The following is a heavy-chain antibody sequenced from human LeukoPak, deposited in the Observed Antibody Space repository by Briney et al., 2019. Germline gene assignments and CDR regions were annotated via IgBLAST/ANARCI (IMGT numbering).Heavy chain of an antibody. CDR3: ATIVKSVDYYDKSGYAY. CDR1: GYTFINYG. V-gene: IGHV1-24*01. Sequence: ASVKVSCKASGYTFINYGISWVRQAPGRGLEWMGGSDPEDGETIYAQKFQGRVTMTEDTSTDTAYMELSSLRSEDTAVYYCATIVKSVDYYDKSGYAYWGQGTLVTVSS. J-gene: IGHJ4*02. D-gene: IGHD3-22*01. CDR2: SDPEDGET.